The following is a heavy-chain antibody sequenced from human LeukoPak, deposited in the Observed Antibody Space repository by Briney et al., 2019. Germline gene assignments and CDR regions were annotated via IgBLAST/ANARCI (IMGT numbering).Heavy chain of an antibody. V-gene: IGHV3-74*01. CDR2: INSDGSST. Sequence: PGGSLRLSCVASGFTFSSYWMHWVRQAPGKGLVWVPRINSDGSSTSYADSVKGRFTISRDNAKNTLYLQMNSLRAEDTAVYYCARVRSRRLDTALYYFDYWGQGTLVTVSS. J-gene: IGHJ4*02. CDR1: GFTFSSYW. CDR3: ARVRSRRLDTALYYFDY. D-gene: IGHD5-18*01.